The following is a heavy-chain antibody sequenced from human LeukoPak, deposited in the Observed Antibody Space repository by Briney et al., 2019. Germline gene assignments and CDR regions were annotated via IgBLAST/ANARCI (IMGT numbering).Heavy chain of an antibody. V-gene: IGHV4-61*02. J-gene: IGHJ4*02. CDR1: GGSISSGSYY. CDR2: IYSSGTT. Sequence: SETLSLTCTVSGGSISSGSYYWSWIRQPAGKGLEWIGRIYSSGTTNYYPSLKSRVTMSVDTSKNQFSLNLTSVTAADTAVYYCARADSNSSRALDYWGQGTLVTVSS. D-gene: IGHD6-6*01. CDR3: ARADSNSSRALDY.